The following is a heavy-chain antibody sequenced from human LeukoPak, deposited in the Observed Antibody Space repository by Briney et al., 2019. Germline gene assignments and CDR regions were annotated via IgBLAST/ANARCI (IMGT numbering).Heavy chain of an antibody. CDR1: GFTFDDYA. J-gene: IGHJ5*02. CDR2: ISWNSGSI. CDR3: AQDILKQLVPNWFDP. V-gene: IGHV3-9*01. Sequence: GGSLRLSCAASGFTFDDYAMHWVRQATGKGLEWVSGISWNSGSIGYADSVKGRFTISRDNAKNSLYLQMNSLRAEDTALYYCAQDILKQLVPNWFDPWGQGTLVTVSS. D-gene: IGHD6-13*01.